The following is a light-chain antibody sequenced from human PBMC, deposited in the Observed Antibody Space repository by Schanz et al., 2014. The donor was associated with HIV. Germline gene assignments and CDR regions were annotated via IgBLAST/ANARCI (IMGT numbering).Light chain of an antibody. CDR1: SRDVGGYNY. CDR3: SSYSTSSTWV. J-gene: IGLJ3*02. V-gene: IGLV2-14*03. CDR2: DVS. Sequence: SVLTQPASVSGSPGQSITISCTGTSRDVGGYNYLSWYQQHPGKAPKLMIYDVSNRPSEVSNRFSGSKSGNTASLTISGLQAEDEADYYCSSYSTSSTWVFGGGTKLTVL.